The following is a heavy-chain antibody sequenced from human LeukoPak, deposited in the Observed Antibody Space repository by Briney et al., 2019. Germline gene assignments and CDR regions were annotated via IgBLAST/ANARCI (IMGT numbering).Heavy chain of an antibody. CDR3: ARDVSSGWPSYYYYGMDV. CDR2: IYTSGST. D-gene: IGHD6-19*01. J-gene: IGHJ6*02. Sequence: SETLSLTCTVSGGSISSYYWSWIRQPAGKGLEWIGRIYTSGSTNYNPSLKSRVTMSVDTSKNQFSPKLSSVTAADTAVYYCARDVSSGWPSYYYYGMDVWGQGTTVTVSS. V-gene: IGHV4-4*07. CDR1: GGSISSYY.